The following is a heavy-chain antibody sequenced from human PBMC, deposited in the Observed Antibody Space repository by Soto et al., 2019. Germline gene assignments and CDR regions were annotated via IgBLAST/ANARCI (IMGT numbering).Heavy chain of an antibody. Sequence: ASVKVSCKASGYTFTSYAMHWVRQAPGQRLEWMGWINAGNGNTKYSQKFQGRVTITRDTSASTAYMELSSLRSEDTAVYYCARAGPLCSGGSCYWGEGYYYYGMDVWGQGTTVTVSS. J-gene: IGHJ6*02. D-gene: IGHD2-15*01. CDR2: INAGNGNT. CDR3: ARAGPLCSGGSCYWGEGYYYYGMDV. V-gene: IGHV1-3*01. CDR1: GYTFTSYA.